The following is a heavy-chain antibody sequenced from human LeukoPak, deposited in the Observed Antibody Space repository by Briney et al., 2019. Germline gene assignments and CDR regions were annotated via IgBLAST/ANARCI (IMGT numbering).Heavy chain of an antibody. CDR3: ARYLDYGGNSRVFQH. Sequence: SETLSLTCAVYGGSLSAYYWTWIRQPPGKGLEWIGEINHGGSTNYNPSLKSRVTISVDTSKDQFSLKLSSVTAADTAVYYCARYLDYGGNSRVFQHWGQGTLVTVSS. D-gene: IGHD4-23*01. J-gene: IGHJ1*01. CDR2: INHGGST. CDR1: GGSLSAYY. V-gene: IGHV4-34*01.